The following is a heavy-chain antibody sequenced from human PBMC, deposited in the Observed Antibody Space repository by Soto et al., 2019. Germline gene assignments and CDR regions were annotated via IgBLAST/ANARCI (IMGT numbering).Heavy chain of an antibody. CDR2: ICYSGRT. Sequence: SETLSLTCTVYGGSISSGDSCWTWIRQPPGKGLEWIGNICYSGRTYYNPSLKSRVSISEDTSKNHFSLRLSSVTAADTAVYYCARDARGIFTHFDYWGQGTLVTVSS. J-gene: IGHJ4*02. CDR1: GGSISSGDSC. CDR3: ARDARGIFTHFDY. V-gene: IGHV4-30-4*08. D-gene: IGHD3-10*01.